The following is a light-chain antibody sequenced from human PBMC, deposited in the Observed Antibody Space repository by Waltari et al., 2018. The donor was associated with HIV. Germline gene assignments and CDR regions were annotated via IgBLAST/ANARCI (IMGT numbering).Light chain of an antibody. J-gene: IGLJ2*01. CDR1: SSDVGGYNY. CDR3: SSYTSSSTLYVV. V-gene: IGLV2-14*01. Sequence: QSALTQPASVSGSPGQSITISCTGTSSDVGGYNYVSWYQQHPGKAPKLMIYDVSYRPSGVSNLCSGSKSGNTASLTISGLQAEDESDYYCSSYTSSSTLYVVFGGGTKLTVL. CDR2: DVS.